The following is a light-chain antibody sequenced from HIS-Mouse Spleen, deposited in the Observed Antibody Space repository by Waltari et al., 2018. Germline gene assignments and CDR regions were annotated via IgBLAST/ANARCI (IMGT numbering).Light chain of an antibody. Sequence: QSALTQPRSVSGSPGQSVTISCTGTSSDGGGYNYCSWYQQHPGKAPKRMIYDVSKPPSGVPDRFSGSKSGNTASLTISGLQAEDEADYYCCSYAGSYTGVFGTGTKVTVL. CDR2: DVS. V-gene: IGLV2-11*01. CDR3: CSYAGSYTGV. CDR1: SSDGGGYNY. J-gene: IGLJ1*01.